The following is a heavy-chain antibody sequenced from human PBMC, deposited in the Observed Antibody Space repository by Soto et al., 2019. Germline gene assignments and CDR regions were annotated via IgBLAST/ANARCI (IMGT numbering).Heavy chain of an antibody. CDR2: ISHSGST. D-gene: IGHD6-19*01. J-gene: IGHJ4*02. CDR1: GGSISSGGHS. V-gene: IGHV4-30-2*01. Sequence: QLQLQESGSGLVKPSQTLSLTCAVSGGSISSGGHSWSWIRQPPGKGLEWMGYISHSGSTYYNPSLKSRVTISVDRSKNQFSLKLSSVTAADTAVYYCARGGLLPDYWGQGTLVTVSS. CDR3: ARGGLLPDY.